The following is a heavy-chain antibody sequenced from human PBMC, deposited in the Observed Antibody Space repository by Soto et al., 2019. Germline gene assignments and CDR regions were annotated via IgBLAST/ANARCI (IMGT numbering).Heavy chain of an antibody. D-gene: IGHD1-7*01. J-gene: IGHJ4*02. CDR1: GYSFANYW. CDR2: IYPGDSDT. CDR3: ARKTGTTFRD. Sequence: GESLKISCKGPGYSFANYWFAWVRQMPGKGLEWMGTIYPGDSDTRYSPSFQGQVTISADKSISTAYLQWSSLKASDTAIYYCARKTGTTFRDWGQGILVTVSS. V-gene: IGHV5-51*01.